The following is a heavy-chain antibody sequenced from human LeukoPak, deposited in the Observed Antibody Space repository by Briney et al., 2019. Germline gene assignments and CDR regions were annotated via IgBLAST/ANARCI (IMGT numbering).Heavy chain of an antibody. D-gene: IGHD4-17*01. CDR1: GYTFTGYY. Sequence: ASVKVSCKASGYTFTGYYMHWVRQAPGQGLEWMGWMNPNSGGTNYAQKFQGRVTMTRDTSISTAYMELSRLRSDDTAVYYCARDRPTVTTNYYYGMDAWGQGTTVTVSS. CDR2: MNPNSGGT. J-gene: IGHJ6*02. CDR3: ARDRPTVTTNYYYGMDA. V-gene: IGHV1-2*02.